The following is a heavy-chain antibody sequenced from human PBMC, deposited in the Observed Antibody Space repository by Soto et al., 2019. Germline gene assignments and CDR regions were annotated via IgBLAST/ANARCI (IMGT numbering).Heavy chain of an antibody. V-gene: IGHV3-23*01. Sequence: EVQLLESGGDLVQPGGSLRLTCAASGFTFSNYAMSWVRQAPGKGLEWVCFTSGSGGSTYYAESVKGRFTISRDNPKDTLYLQMNSLRAEDTAVYYCAKHMATIVGPSDSWGQGTLVTVSS. CDR1: GFTFSNYA. CDR2: TSGSGGST. D-gene: IGHD1-26*01. J-gene: IGHJ4*02. CDR3: AKHMATIVGPSDS.